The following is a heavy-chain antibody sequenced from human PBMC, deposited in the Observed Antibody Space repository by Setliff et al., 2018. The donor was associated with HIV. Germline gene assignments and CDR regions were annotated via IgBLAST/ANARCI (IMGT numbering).Heavy chain of an antibody. CDR1: GFTFNTYA. CDR3: ARDLRGSNFGVSEY. Sequence: GGSLRLSCAASGFTFNTYAMSWVRQAPGKGLEWVSVISGSGGSTFYADSVKGRFTISRDNSKNTLYLQMNSLRAEDTAMYFCARDLRGSNFGVSEYWGQGTLVTVSS. CDR2: ISGSGGST. D-gene: IGHD1-26*01. V-gene: IGHV3-23*01. J-gene: IGHJ4*02.